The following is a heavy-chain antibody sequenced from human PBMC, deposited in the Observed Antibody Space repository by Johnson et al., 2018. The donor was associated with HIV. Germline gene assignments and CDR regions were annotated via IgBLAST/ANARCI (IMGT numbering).Heavy chain of an antibody. D-gene: IGHD3-10*01. CDR1: GFTFNSYG. V-gene: IGHV3-33*05. CDR2: IQYDGSNK. CDR3: ATEYGSGSYYTYAFDI. J-gene: IGHJ3*02. Sequence: QVQLVESGGGVVQPGRSLRLSCAASGFTFNSYGMHWVRQAPGKGLEWVAVIQYDGSNKYYAESVKGRFTISRDNSKNSLYLQMNSLRAEDTAVYYCATEYGSGSYYTYAFDIWGQGTMVTVSS.